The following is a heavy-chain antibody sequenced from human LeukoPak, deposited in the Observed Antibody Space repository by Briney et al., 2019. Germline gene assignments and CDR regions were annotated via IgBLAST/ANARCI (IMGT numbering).Heavy chain of an antibody. D-gene: IGHD2-2*01. CDR2: IYSGGST. Sequence: GGSLRLSCAASGFTVSSNYMSWVRQAPGKGLEWVSIIYSGGSTYYADSVKGRFTISRDNSRNTLFLQMNSLRAEDTAVYYCARGGYWSSTSCYYFDYWGQGTLVTVSS. CDR1: GFTVSSNY. J-gene: IGHJ4*02. V-gene: IGHV3-53*01. CDR3: ARGGYWSSTSCYYFDY.